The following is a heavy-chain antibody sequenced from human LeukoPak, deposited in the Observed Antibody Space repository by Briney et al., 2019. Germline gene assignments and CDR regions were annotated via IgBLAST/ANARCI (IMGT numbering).Heavy chain of an antibody. CDR2: ISSSSSYI. CDR3: ARDGGGSGSYRLDY. V-gene: IGHV3-21*01. J-gene: IGHJ4*02. D-gene: IGHD1-26*01. Sequence: KAGGSLRLSCAASGFTFSSYSMNWVRQAPGKGLEWVSSISSSSSYIYYADSVKGRFTISRDNAKNSLYLQMNSLRAEDTAVYYCARDGGGSGSYRLDYWGQGTQVTVSS. CDR1: GFTFSSYS.